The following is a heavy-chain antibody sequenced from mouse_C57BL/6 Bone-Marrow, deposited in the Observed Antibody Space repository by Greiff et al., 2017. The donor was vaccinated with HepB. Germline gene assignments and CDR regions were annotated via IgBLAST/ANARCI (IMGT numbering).Heavy chain of an antibody. Sequence: QVQLKQPGAELVKPGASVKMSCKASGYTFTSYWITWVKQRPGQGLEWIGDIYPGSGSTNYNEKFKSKATLTVDPSSSTAYMQLSSLTSEDSAVYYCATNYYGSSYWYFDVWGTGTTVTVSS. V-gene: IGHV1-55*01. CDR1: GYTFTSYW. D-gene: IGHD1-1*01. CDR2: IYPGSGST. J-gene: IGHJ1*03. CDR3: ATNYYGSSYWYFDV.